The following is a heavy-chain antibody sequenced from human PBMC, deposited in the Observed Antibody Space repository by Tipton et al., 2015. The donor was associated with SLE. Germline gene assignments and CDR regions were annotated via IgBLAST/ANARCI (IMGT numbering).Heavy chain of an antibody. D-gene: IGHD3-16*01. J-gene: IGHJ4*02. CDR3: AKDLYDYIWGSPYYVDY. CDR1: GFTFSSYA. Sequence: SLRLSCAASGFTFSSYAMSWVRQAPGKGLEWVSAISGSGGSTYYADSVKGRFTISRDNSKNTLYLQMNSLRAEDTAVYYCAKDLYDYIWGSPYYVDYWGQGTLVTVSS. CDR2: ISGSGGST. V-gene: IGHV3-23*01.